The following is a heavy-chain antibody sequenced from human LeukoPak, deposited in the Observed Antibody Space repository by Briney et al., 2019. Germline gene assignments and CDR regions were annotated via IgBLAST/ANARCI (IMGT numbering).Heavy chain of an antibody. Sequence: GGSLRLSCAASGFTVSSNYTSWVRQAPGKGLEWVSVSYSGGSSYYADSVKGRFTISRDNSKNTLYLQMNSLRAEDTAVYYCARALRWSFDYWGQGTLVTVSS. D-gene: IGHD4-23*01. CDR1: GFTVSSNY. V-gene: IGHV3-53*05. CDR2: SYSGGSS. J-gene: IGHJ4*02. CDR3: ARALRWSFDY.